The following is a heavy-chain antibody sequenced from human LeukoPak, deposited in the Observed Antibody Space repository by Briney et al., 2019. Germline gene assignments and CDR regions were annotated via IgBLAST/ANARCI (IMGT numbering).Heavy chain of an antibody. CDR2: MYPNGRT. J-gene: IGHJ3*01. CDR3: VRRQAFDL. CDR1: GFAVTSNY. Sequence: PGGSLRLSCAASGFAVTSNYFNWVRQAPGKGPEWVSIMYPNGRTYYRDSAKGRFTIFRDNSKNTLYLQMNSLRAEDTGVYYCVRRQAFDLWGQGTMVTVSS. V-gene: IGHV3-53*01.